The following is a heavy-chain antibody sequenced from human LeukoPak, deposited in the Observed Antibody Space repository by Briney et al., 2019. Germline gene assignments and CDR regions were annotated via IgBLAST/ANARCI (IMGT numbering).Heavy chain of an antibody. CDR3: VRTGDTERFDY. J-gene: IGHJ4*02. Sequence: GRSLRLSCAASGFTFSSYGMHWVRQAPGKGLEWVALIRYDGSKKDYADSVKGRFTISRDNSKNTLYLQMNSLRAEDTAMYYCVRTGDTERFDYWGQGTLVTVSS. CDR2: IRYDGSKK. V-gene: IGHV3-33*01. D-gene: IGHD1-1*01. CDR1: GFTFSSYG.